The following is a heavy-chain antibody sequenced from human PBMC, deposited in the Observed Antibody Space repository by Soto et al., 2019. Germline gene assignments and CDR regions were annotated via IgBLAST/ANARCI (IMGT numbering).Heavy chain of an antibody. CDR1: GGSISSSSYY. CDR2: IYYSGSS. D-gene: IGHD4-17*01. CDR3: ASLYGDYVSY. V-gene: IGHV4-39*01. Sequence: SETLSLTCTVSGGSISSSSYYWGWIRQPPGKGLEWIGSIYYSGSSYYNPSLKSRVTISVDTSKNQFSLKVSSVTAADTAVYYCASLYGDYVSYWGQGTLVTFSS. J-gene: IGHJ4*02.